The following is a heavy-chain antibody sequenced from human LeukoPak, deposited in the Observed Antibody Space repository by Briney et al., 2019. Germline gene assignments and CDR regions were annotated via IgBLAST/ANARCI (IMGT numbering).Heavy chain of an antibody. Sequence: PGGSLRLSCGASGFTFSSYAMSWVRQAPGKGLEWVSGISAGGGSTYYADSVKGRFTISRDNSKNTLFLQMKSLRAEDTAVYYCAKDGYTSGWHPTGGLNWFDPWGQGTLATVSS. J-gene: IGHJ5*02. D-gene: IGHD6-19*01. CDR3: AKDGYTSGWHPTGGLNWFDP. V-gene: IGHV3-23*01. CDR1: GFTFSSYA. CDR2: ISAGGGST.